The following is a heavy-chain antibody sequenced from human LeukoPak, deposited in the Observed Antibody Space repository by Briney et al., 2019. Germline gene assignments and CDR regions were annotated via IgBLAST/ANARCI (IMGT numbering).Heavy chain of an antibody. D-gene: IGHD6-19*01. V-gene: IGHV4-59*08. Sequence: SETLSLTCTVSSGSISSYYCSWIRQPPGKGLEWIGYTYYSGTTKYNPSLKSRVTISADTSKNQFSLKLRSLTAADTAVYYCARHLGVAVAADAFDIWGQGIMVTVSS. CDR1: SGSISSYY. J-gene: IGHJ3*02. CDR3: ARHLGVAVAADAFDI. CDR2: TYYSGTT.